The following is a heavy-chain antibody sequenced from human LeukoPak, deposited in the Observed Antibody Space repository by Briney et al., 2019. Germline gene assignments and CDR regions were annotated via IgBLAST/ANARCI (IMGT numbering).Heavy chain of an antibody. CDR1: GGSFSGYY. V-gene: IGHV4-34*01. Sequence: SETLSLTCAVYGGSFSGYYWSWIRQPPVKGLEWIGEINHSGSTNYNPSLKSRVTISVDTSKNQFSLKLSSVTAADTAVYYCARGVEHYFDYWGQGTLVTVSS. CDR3: ARGVEHYFDY. J-gene: IGHJ4*02. D-gene: IGHD5-24*01. CDR2: INHSGST.